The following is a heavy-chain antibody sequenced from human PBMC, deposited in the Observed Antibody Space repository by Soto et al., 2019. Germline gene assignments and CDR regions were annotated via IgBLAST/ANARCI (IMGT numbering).Heavy chain of an antibody. CDR3: ARDLAGYDILTGGEDGAFDI. D-gene: IGHD3-9*01. V-gene: IGHV3-21*01. CDR2: ISSSSSYI. J-gene: IGHJ3*02. Sequence: GGSLRLSCAASGFTFSSYSMNWVRQAPGKGLEWVSSISSSSSYIYYADSVKGRFTISRDNAKNSLYLQMNSLRAEDTAVYYCARDLAGYDILTGGEDGAFDIWGQGTMVTVSS. CDR1: GFTFSSYS.